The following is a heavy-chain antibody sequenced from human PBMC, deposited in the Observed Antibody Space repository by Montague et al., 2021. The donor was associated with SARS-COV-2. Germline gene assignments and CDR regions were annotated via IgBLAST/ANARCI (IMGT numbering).Heavy chain of an antibody. CDR2: INHRGYI. D-gene: IGHD3-22*01. V-gene: IGHV4-34*01. J-gene: IGHJ4*02. CDR3: ASAPRNSFGYWAY. CDR1: GGSFSNFY. Sequence: SETLSLTCAVYGGSFSNFYWSWIRQPPGKGLEWIGEINHRGYIDYDPSLESRVTTSVDTSENQFSLKVNSVTAADTAVYYCASAPRNSFGYWAYWGQGTLLTVSS.